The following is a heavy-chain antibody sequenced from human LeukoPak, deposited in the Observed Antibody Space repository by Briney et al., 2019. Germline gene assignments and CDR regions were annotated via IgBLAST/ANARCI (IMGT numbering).Heavy chain of an antibody. CDR3: AKDQGSGWFNVDY. D-gene: IGHD6-19*01. J-gene: IGHJ4*02. CDR1: GFTFSSYW. Sequence: GGSLRLSCAASGFTFSSYWMSWVRQAPGKGLEWVANIKQDGSEKYYVDSVKGRFTISRDNAKNTLYLQMNSLRAEDTAVYYCAKDQGSGWFNVDYWGQGTLVTVSS. CDR2: IKQDGSEK. V-gene: IGHV3-7*03.